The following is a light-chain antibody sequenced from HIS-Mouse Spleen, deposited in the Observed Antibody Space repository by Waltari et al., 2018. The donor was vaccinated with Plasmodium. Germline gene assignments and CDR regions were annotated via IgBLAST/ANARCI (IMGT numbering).Light chain of an antibody. J-gene: IGLJ3*02. V-gene: IGLV3-25*03. CDR3: QSADSSGTPNWV. CDR2: KDS. Sequence: SYELTQPPSVSVSPGQTARLTCSGDALPKQYAYWYQQKPGQAPVLVIYKDSERPSGIPERFSGSSSGTTVTLTISGVQAEDEADYYCQSADSSGTPNWVFGGGTNLTVL. CDR1: ALPKQY.